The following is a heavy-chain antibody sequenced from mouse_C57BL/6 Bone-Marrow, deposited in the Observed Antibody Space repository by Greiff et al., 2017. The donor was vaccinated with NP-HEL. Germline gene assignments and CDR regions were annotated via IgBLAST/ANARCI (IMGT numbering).Heavy chain of an antibody. D-gene: IGHD2-1*01. CDR1: GYTFTSYW. Sequence: EVQRVESGTVLARPGASVKMSCKTSGYTFTSYWMHWVKQRPGQGLEWIGAIYPGNSDTSYNQKFKGKAKLTAVTSASTAYMELSSLTNEDSAVYYCTRFPYGNYGGFAYWGQGTLVTVSA. CDR3: TRFPYGNYGGFAY. CDR2: IYPGNSDT. J-gene: IGHJ3*01. V-gene: IGHV1-5*01.